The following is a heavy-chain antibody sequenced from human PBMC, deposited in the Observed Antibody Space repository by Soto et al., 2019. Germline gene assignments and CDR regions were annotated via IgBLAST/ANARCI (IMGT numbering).Heavy chain of an antibody. CDR2: ISVYNGNT. CDR3: ARGYGRNFDY. D-gene: IGHD1-20*01. Sequence: ASVKVSCKASGYTFTSYAMHWVRQAPGQGLEWMGWISVYNGNTNYAQKLQGRVTMTTDTSTSTAYMELRSLRSDDTAVYYCARGYGRNFDYWGQGTLVTVSS. J-gene: IGHJ4*02. CDR1: GYTFTSYA. V-gene: IGHV1-18*01.